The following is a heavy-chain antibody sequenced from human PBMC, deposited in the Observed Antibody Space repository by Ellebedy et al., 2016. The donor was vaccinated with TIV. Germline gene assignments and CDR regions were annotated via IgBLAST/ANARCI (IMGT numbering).Heavy chain of an antibody. J-gene: IGHJ6*03. CDR2: ISYDGSNK. V-gene: IGHV3-30*18. CDR1: GFTFSSYG. Sequence: GGSLRLSXAAPGFTFSSYGMHWVRQAPGKGLEWVAVISYDGSNKYYADSVKGRFTISRDNSKNTLYLQMNSLRAEDTAVYYCAKDRGYYYYMDVWGKGTTVTVSS. CDR3: AKDRGYYYYMDV.